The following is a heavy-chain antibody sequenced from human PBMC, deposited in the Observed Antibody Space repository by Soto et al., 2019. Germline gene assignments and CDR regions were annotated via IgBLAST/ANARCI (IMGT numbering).Heavy chain of an antibody. J-gene: IGHJ4*02. CDR1: GFTFSSYG. CDR2: ISYDGSNK. V-gene: IGHV3-30*18. Sequence: QVQLVESGGGVVQPGRSLRLSCAASGFTFSSYGMHWVRQAPGKGLEWVAAISYDGSNKYYVDSVKGRFTISRDNSKNTLYLQMNSLRAEDTAVYYCAKDRTTGLVFSHSLDYWGQGTLVTVSS. CDR3: AKDRTTGLVFSHSLDY. D-gene: IGHD3-3*02.